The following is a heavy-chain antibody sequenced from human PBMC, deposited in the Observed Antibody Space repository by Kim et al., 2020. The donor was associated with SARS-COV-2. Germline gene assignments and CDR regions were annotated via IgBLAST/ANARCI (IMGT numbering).Heavy chain of an antibody. CDR3: ARGNCVPSAIRGSAFD. CDR1: DGSISTPGHY. V-gene: IGHV4-31*03. D-gene: IGHD2-2*01. J-gene: IGHJ3*02. CDR2: IYYSGAT. Sequence: SETLSLTCIVSDGSISTPGHYWSWIRQLPGKGLEWIGYIYYSGATYYKSSLKSRVTISLDTSKNHFSLELSSVTAADTAVYFCARGNCVPSAIRGSAFD.